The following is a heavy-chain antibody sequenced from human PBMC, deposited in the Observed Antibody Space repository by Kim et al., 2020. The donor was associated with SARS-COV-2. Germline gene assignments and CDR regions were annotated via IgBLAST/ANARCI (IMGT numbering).Heavy chain of an antibody. D-gene: IGHD3-9*01. CDR3: AREDDILTGSIDY. V-gene: IGHV3-11*06. Sequence: YGDSVRSRFTISRDNAKKLVYLQMDRLRAEDTAVYFCAREDDILTGSIDYWGQGILVTVSS. J-gene: IGHJ4*02.